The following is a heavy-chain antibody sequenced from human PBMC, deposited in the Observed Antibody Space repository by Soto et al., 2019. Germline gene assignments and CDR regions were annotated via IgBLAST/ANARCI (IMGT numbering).Heavy chain of an antibody. CDR2: INPNSGGT. CDR1: GYTFTGYY. J-gene: IGHJ4*02. CDR3: AIGLGDYGDNFDY. V-gene: IGHV1-2*04. Sequence: GASVKVSCKASGYTFTGYYMHWVRQAPGQGLEWMGWINPNSGGTNYAQKFQGWVTMARDTSISTAYMELSRLRSDDTAVYYCAIGLGDYGDNFDYWGQGTLVTVSS. D-gene: IGHD4-17*01.